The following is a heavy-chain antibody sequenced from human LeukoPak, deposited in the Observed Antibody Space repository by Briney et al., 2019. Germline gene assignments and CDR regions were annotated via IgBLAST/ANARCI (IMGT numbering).Heavy chain of an antibody. CDR1: GGSISSYY. Sequence: SSETLSLTCTVSGGSISSYYWSWIRQPPGKGLEWIGYIYYSGSTNYNPSLKSRVTISVDTSKNQFSLKLSSVTAADTAVYYCAGTYYYDSSGYYHYSLWGQGTLVTVSS. V-gene: IGHV4-59*01. CDR2: IYYSGST. D-gene: IGHD3-22*01. J-gene: IGHJ4*02. CDR3: AGTYYYDSSGYYHYSL.